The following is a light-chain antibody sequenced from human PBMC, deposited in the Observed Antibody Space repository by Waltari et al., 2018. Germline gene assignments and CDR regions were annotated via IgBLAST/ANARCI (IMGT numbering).Light chain of an antibody. CDR2: TAS. CDR3: QQSSSTPPWT. Sequence: DIQMTQSPSSLSASVGDRVTITCRASQTISSYLNWYQQKPGQAPHLLFYTASSLQSGVPSRFSGSGSGTDFTLTISSLQPEDFATYYCQQSSSTPPWTFGQGTKVEIK. J-gene: IGKJ1*01. CDR1: QTISSY. V-gene: IGKV1-39*01.